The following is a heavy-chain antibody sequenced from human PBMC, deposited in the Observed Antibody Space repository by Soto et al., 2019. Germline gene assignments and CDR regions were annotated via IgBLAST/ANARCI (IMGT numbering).Heavy chain of an antibody. V-gene: IGHV3-15*07. CDR3: TTGEGLLFAPVYFDY. J-gene: IGHJ4*02. Sequence: GESLKISCAASGFTFSNAWMNWVRQAPGKGLEWVGRIKSKTDGGTTDYAAPVKGRFTISRDDSKNTLYLQMNSLKTEDTAVYYCTTGEGLLFAPVYFDYWGQGTLVTVSS. CDR2: IKSKTDGGTT. CDR1: GFTFSNAW. D-gene: IGHD2-15*01.